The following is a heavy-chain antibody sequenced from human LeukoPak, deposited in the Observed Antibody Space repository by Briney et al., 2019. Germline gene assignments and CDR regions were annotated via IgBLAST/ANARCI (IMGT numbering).Heavy chain of an antibody. CDR2: ISWDGGST. V-gene: IGHV3-43D*03. J-gene: IGHJ6*02. D-gene: IGHD6-13*01. CDR3: AKAHLSSSPHYYYYYGMDV. Sequence: GGSLRLSCAASGFTFDDYAMHWVRQAPGKGLEWVSLISWDGGSTYYADSVKGRFTISRDNSKNSLYLQMNSLRAEDTALYYCAKAHLSSSPHYYYYYGMDVWGQGTTVTVSS. CDR1: GFTFDDYA.